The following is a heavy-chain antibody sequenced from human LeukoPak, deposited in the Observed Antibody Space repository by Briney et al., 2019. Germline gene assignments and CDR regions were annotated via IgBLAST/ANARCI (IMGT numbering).Heavy chain of an antibody. D-gene: IGHD2-2*01. J-gene: IGHJ6*02. CDR1: GGSISSYY. CDR2: IYTSGSN. Sequence: SETLSLTCTVSGGSISSYYWSWVRQPAGKGLEWIGRIYTSGSNKYNPSLKSRVTMSVDTSKNQFSLKLSSVTAADTAVYYCVGTAARNYYYGMDVWGQGTTVTVSS. CDR3: VGTAARNYYYGMDV. V-gene: IGHV4-4*07.